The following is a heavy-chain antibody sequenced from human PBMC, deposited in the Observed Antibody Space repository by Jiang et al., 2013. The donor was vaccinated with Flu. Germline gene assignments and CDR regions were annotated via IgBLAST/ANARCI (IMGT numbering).Heavy chain of an antibody. D-gene: IGHD5-18*01. Sequence: VQLVESGGGLVQPGGSLGLSCAASGFTFSSFEMNWVRQAPGKGLEWVSYISRSGSTIYYADSVKGRFSISRDNAKNSLYLQMNSLRAEDTAVYYCARAYAGMVREGMDVWGKGTTVTVSS. CDR1: GFTFSSFE. CDR2: ISRSGSTI. J-gene: IGHJ6*04. CDR3: ARAYAGMVREGMDV. V-gene: IGHV3-48*03.